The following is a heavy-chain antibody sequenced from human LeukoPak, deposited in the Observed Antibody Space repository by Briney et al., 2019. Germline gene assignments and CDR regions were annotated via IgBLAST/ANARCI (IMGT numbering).Heavy chain of an antibody. V-gene: IGHV1-69*13. CDR1: GGTFSSYA. J-gene: IGHJ5*02. D-gene: IGHD2-15*01. Sequence: ASVKVSCKASGGTFSSYAISRVRQPHGQGLEWMGGTIPIFGTANYAQKFQGRVTITADESTSTAYMELSSLRSEDAAVYYCAREVVVVAATRGHWFDPWGQGTLVTVSS. CDR2: TIPIFGTA. CDR3: AREVVVVAATRGHWFDP.